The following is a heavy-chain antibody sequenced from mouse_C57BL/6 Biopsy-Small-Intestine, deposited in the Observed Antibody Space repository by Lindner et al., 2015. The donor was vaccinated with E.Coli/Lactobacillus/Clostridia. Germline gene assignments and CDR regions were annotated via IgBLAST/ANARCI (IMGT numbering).Heavy chain of an antibody. Sequence: SVKVSCKASGYTFTGYYIHWVRQAPGQGLEWMGWINPNSGGIKYTPKFQGRVTMTSDTSSSTAYMELSRLRSDDMAVYYCARGRDYYDNSGYAVYWGQGTLVTVSS. D-gene: IGHD1-1*02. J-gene: IGHJ4*01. CDR2: INPNSGGI. CDR3: ARGRDYYDNSGYAVY. CDR1: GYTFTGYY. V-gene: IGHV1-72*04.